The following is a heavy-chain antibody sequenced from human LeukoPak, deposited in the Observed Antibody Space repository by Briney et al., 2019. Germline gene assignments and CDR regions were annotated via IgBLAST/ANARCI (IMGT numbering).Heavy chain of an antibody. V-gene: IGHV3-21*01. J-gene: IGHJ4*02. CDR2: ISTDSNYI. CDR1: EFTFSSYS. D-gene: IGHD3-22*01. CDR3: ARVDYYDSSGTNYFDY. Sequence: GGSLXLSCAASEFTFSSYSMNWVRQAPGKGLEWVSSISTDSNYIYYADSVKGRFTISRDNAKNSLYLQMNSLRAEDTAVYYCARVDYYDSSGTNYFDYWGQGTLVTVSS.